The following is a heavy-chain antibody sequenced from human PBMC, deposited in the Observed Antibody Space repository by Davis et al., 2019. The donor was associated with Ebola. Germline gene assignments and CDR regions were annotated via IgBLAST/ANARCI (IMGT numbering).Heavy chain of an antibody. D-gene: IGHD1-14*01. J-gene: IGHJ6*04. CDR2: FSGSGDST. CDR1: GFIFSNYV. V-gene: IGHV3-23*01. Sequence: GESLKISCAASGFIFSNYVMSWVRQAPGKGLEWVSGFSGSGDSTYHADSVEGRFTISRDNSKNMLYLHMNSLRPEDTAVYYCARNLAGMDVWGKGTTVTVSS. CDR3: ARNLAGMDV.